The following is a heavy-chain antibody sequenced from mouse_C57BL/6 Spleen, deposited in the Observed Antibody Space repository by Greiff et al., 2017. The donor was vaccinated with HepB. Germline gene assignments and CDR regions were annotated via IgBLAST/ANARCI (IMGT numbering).Heavy chain of an antibody. Sequence: QVQLKESGPELVKPGASVKISCKASGYAFSSSWMNWVKQRPGKGLEWIGRIYPGDGDTNYNGKFKGKATLTADKSSSTAYMQLSSLTSEDSAVYFCASIPYGTWFAYWGQGTLVTVSA. J-gene: IGHJ3*01. V-gene: IGHV1-82*01. D-gene: IGHD1-1*01. CDR3: ASIPYGTWFAY. CDR2: IYPGDGDT. CDR1: GYAFSSSW.